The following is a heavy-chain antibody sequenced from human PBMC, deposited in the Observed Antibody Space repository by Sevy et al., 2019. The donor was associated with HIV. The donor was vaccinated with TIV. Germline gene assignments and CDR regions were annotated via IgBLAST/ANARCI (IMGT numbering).Heavy chain of an antibody. D-gene: IGHD3-22*01. Sequence: ASVKVSCKASGYTFTSYDINWVRQATGQGLEWMGWMNPNSGNTGYAQKFQGRVTMTRNTSISTAYMELSSLRSEDTAVYYCARGLFGWIGYYYWFDPWGQGTLVTVSS. V-gene: IGHV1-8*01. CDR2: MNPNSGNT. J-gene: IGHJ5*02. CDR3: ARGLFGWIGYYYWFDP. CDR1: GYTFTSYD.